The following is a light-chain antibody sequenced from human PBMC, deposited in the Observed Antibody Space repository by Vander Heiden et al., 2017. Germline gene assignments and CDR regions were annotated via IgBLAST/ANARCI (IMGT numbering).Light chain of an antibody. CDR1: QSVSSN. Sequence: DIVTTQPPATLSVSPGEGATLSCRASQSVSSNLAWYQHKPGQTPRRLIYSGSSRTTGVPAELSSSGSGRAFTPNISSRQSQDDAVVYCQHFYNRPPMYTFGQGTKLEIK. CDR2: SGS. J-gene: IGKJ2*01. CDR3: QHFYNRPPMYT. V-gene: IGKV3-15*01.